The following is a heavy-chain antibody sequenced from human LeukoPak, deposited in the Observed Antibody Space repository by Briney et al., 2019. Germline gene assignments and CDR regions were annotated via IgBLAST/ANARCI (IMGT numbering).Heavy chain of an antibody. CDR3: TSLGHSSNFYFEY. V-gene: IGHV5-51*01. D-gene: IGHD6-13*01. J-gene: IGHJ4*02. CDR2: IYPGDSDT. Sequence: GESLKISCKGSGYSFTSYWIGWVRQMPGKGLEYMGIIYPGDSDTRYSPSFQGQVTISADNSITTAYLQWSSLKASDTAMYYCTSLGHSSNFYFEYWGQGTLVTVSS. CDR1: GYSFTSYW.